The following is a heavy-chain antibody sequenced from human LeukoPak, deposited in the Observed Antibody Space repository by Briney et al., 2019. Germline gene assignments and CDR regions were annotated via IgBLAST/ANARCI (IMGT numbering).Heavy chain of an antibody. CDR1: RFTFSSYA. CDR3: AEDHTYYYDSSGYYPSPEYFQH. V-gene: IGHV3-23*01. CDR2: ISGSGGST. Sequence: GGSLRLSCAASRFTFSSYAMSWVRQAPGKGLEWVSAISGSGGSTYYAESVKGRVTISRDNYKNTLYLQMNSLRAEDTAVYYCAEDHTYYYDSSGYYPSPEYFQHWGQDTLVTVSS. J-gene: IGHJ1*01. D-gene: IGHD3-22*01.